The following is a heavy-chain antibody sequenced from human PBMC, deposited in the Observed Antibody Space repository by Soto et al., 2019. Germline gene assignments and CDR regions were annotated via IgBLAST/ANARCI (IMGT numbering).Heavy chain of an antibody. CDR1: GGSIYRSGYY. CDR3: GKVLVGATGHTDSDS. Sequence: TLSLTCTVSGGSIYRSGYYWGWIRQPPGRGLEWIGNIDYNGVTYSNPSLKSRVTISRDTSKNQFSLKLTSVTAADTALYYCGKVLVGATGHTDSDSWGPGTLVTVSS. V-gene: IGHV4-39*01. J-gene: IGHJ4*02. D-gene: IGHD2-15*01. CDR2: IDYNGVT.